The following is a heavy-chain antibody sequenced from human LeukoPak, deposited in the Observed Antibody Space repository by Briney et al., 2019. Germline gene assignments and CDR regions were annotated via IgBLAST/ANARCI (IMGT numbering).Heavy chain of an antibody. J-gene: IGHJ4*02. V-gene: IGHV4-34*01. CDR2: INHSGST. Sequence: SETLSLTCTVSGGFISNYYWSWLRQPAGKGLEWIGEINHSGSTNYNPSLKSRVTISVDTSKNQFSLKLSSVTAADTAVYYCAREGPTVAMDAPFDYWGQGTLVTVSS. CDR3: AREGPTVAMDAPFDY. CDR1: GGFISNYY. D-gene: IGHD5-18*01.